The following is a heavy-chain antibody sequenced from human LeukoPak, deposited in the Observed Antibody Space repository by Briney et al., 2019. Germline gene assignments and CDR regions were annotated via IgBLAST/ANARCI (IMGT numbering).Heavy chain of an antibody. V-gene: IGHV1-3*01. Sequence: ASVKVSCKASGYTFIDYTMHWLRQAPGQRLDWMGWINGGSGNTKYSPEFQGRVTITRDTSASTAYIELRSLRSEDTAMYYCARGSTSDWPLDHWGQETLVTISS. CDR3: ARGSTSDWPLDH. J-gene: IGHJ4*02. CDR1: GYTFIDYT. D-gene: IGHD2-2*01. CDR2: INGGSGNT.